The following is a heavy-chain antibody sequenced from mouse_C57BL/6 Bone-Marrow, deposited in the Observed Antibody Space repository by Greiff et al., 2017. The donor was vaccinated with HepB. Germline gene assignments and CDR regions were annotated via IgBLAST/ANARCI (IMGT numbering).Heavy chain of an antibody. CDR1: GYAFSSSW. J-gene: IGHJ4*01. CDR2: IYPGDGDT. D-gene: IGHD2-3*01. V-gene: IGHV1-82*01. CDR3: ARRGYYVFMDY. Sequence: QVQLKESGPELVKPGASVKISCKASGYAFSSSWMNWVKQRPGKGLEWIGRIYPGDGDTNYNGKFKGKATLTADKSSSTAYMQLSSLTSEDSAVYFCARRGYYVFMDYWGQGTSVTVSS.